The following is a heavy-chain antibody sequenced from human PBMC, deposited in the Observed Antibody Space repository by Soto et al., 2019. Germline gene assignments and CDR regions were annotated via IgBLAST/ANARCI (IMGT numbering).Heavy chain of an antibody. Sequence: SVKVSCKASGGTFSSYAISWVRQAPGQGLEWMGGIIPIFGTANYAQKFQGGVTITADESTSTAYMELSSLRSEDTAVYYCARDGFYSSGYPGAFDIWGQGTMVTVS. CDR3: ARDGFYSSGYPGAFDI. CDR2: IIPIFGTA. J-gene: IGHJ3*02. V-gene: IGHV1-69*13. CDR1: GGTFSSYA. D-gene: IGHD3-22*01.